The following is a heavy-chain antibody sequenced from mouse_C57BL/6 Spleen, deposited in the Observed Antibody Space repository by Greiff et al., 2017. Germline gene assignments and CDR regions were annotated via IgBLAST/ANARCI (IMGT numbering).Heavy chain of an antibody. CDR3: ARTDDDACYAMDY. Sequence: QVQLQQPGAELVKPGASVKMSCKASGYTFTSYWITWVKQGPGQGLEWIGDIYPGSGSTNYNEKFKGKATLTVDTSSSTAYMQLSSLTSEDSAVYYWARTDDDACYAMDYWGQGTSVTVSS. J-gene: IGHJ4*01. CDR1: GYTFTSYW. V-gene: IGHV1-55*01. D-gene: IGHD2-12*01. CDR2: IYPGSGST.